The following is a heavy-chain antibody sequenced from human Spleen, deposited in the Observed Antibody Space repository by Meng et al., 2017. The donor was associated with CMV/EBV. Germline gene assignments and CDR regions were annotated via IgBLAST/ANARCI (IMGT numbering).Heavy chain of an antibody. CDR3: VRGGVLQFLEWLFF. CDR1: GYSVNGYY. D-gene: IGHD3-3*01. J-gene: IGHJ4*02. Sequence: AYGYSVNGYYRHWVRQAPGQGLGWMGWINPKTGGTYSTQRFQGRVTMTRDSSLSTAYMELGRLRSDDTAVYFCVRGGVLQFLEWLFFWGQGTLVTVSS. V-gene: IGHV1-2*02. CDR2: INPKTGGT.